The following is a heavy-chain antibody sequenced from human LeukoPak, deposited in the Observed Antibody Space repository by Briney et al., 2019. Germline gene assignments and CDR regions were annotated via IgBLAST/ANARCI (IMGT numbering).Heavy chain of an antibody. CDR3: ASSLLYDSSGYYQGYFDY. V-gene: IGHV4-31*02. D-gene: IGHD3-22*01. CDR2: IYHSGST. Sequence: LRLSCAASGFTFSSYAMHWVRQHPGKDLEWIGYIYHSGSTYYNPSLKSRVTISADMSKNQFSLKLSSVTAADTAVYYCASSLLYDSSGYYQGYFDYWGQGTLVTVSS. CDR1: GFTFSSYAMH. J-gene: IGHJ4*02.